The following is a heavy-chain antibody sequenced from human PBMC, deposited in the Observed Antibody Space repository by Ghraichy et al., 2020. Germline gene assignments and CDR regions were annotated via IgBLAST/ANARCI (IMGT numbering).Heavy chain of an antibody. Sequence: GGSLRLSCAASGFTFNNYEMNWVRQAPGKGLEWVSYISSDRSAIYYADSVKGRFTISRDNAKNSLYLQMNSLRAEDTAVYYCARGRASSGWYPLFDYWGQGTLVTVSS. CDR2: ISSDRSAI. V-gene: IGHV3-48*03. J-gene: IGHJ4*02. CDR3: ARGRASSGWYPLFDY. D-gene: IGHD6-19*01. CDR1: GFTFNNYE.